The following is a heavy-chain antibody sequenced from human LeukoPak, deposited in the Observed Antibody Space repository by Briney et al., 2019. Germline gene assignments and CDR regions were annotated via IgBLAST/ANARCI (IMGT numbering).Heavy chain of an antibody. V-gene: IGHV3-21*01. Sequence: GGSLRLSCAASGFTFSNYVMSWVRKAPGKGLEWVSSISSSSTYIYYADSVKGRFTISRDNAKRSLYLQMNSLRAEDTAVYYCARDDTDYWGQGTLVTVSS. CDR3: ARDDTDY. CDR2: ISSSSTYI. J-gene: IGHJ4*02. CDR1: GFTFSNYV. D-gene: IGHD5-18*01.